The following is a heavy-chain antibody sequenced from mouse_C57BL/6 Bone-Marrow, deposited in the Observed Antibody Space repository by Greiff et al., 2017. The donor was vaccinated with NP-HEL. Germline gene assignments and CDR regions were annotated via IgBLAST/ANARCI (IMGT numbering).Heavy chain of an antibody. Sequence: DVHLVESEGGLVQPGSSMKLSCTASGFTFSDYSMAWVRQVPEKGLEWVANINYDGSSTYYLDSLKSRFIISRDNAKNILYLKMSSLKSEDTATYYCAREGGLRRRTYAMDYWGQGTSVTVSS. J-gene: IGHJ4*01. CDR1: GFTFSDYS. CDR3: AREGGLRRRTYAMDY. CDR2: INYDGSST. V-gene: IGHV5-16*01. D-gene: IGHD2-4*01.